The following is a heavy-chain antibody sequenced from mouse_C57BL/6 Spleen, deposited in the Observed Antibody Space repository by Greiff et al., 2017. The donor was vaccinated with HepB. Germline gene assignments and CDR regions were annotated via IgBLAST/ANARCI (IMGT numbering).Heavy chain of an antibody. CDR1: GYSFTGYF. D-gene: IGHD2-3*01. J-gene: IGHJ1*03. Sequence: VQLQQSGPELVKPGDSVKISCKASGYSFTGYFMNWVMQSHGKSLEWIGRINPYNGDTFYNQKFKGKATLTVDKSSSTAHMELRSLTSEDSAVYYCAKDGYNWYFDVWGTGTTVTVSS. CDR3: AKDGYNWYFDV. V-gene: IGHV1-20*01. CDR2: INPYNGDT.